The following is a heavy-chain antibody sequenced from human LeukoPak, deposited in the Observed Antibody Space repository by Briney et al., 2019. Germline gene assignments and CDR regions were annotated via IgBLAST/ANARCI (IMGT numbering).Heavy chain of an antibody. J-gene: IGHJ4*02. V-gene: IGHV3-23*01. CDR3: ARIYDFWSGYSPYFDY. D-gene: IGHD3-3*01. Sequence: PGGSLRLSCAASGFTFSSYAMSWVRQAPGKGLEWVSAVSGSGGSTYYADSVKGRFTISRDNSKNTLYLQMNSLRAEDTAVYYCARIYDFWSGYSPYFDYWGQGTLVTVSS. CDR2: VSGSGGST. CDR1: GFTFSSYA.